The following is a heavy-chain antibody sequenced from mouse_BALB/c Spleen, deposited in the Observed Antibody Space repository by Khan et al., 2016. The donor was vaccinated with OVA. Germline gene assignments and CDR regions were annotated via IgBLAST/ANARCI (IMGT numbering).Heavy chain of an antibody. CDR1: GYTFTDYV. D-gene: IGHD1-1*01. CDR3: ARSYDGAWFAY. V-gene: IGHV1-77*01. CDR2: IYPGSGSA. Sequence: QVQLKESGPELVKPGASVKMSCKASGYTFTDYVITWVKQRTGQGLEWIGEIYPGSGSAYYNEKFKDKATLTADKSSDTAYMQLSSLTSEDSAVYFWARSYDGAWFAYWGQGTLVTASA. J-gene: IGHJ3*01.